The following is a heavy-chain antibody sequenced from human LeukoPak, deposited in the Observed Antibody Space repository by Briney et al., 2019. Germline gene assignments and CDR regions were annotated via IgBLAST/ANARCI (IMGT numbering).Heavy chain of an antibody. CDR2: IITNLAST. D-gene: IGHD5-12*01. Sequence: SVKVSCKASGSAFSGYTITWVRQAPGQGLKWVGGIITNLASTNYAQKFQGRVTISADDSTSTAYMQLRSLTSEDTAFYYCALAFSGYDRWFPEPPDQWGQGTLVTVSS. J-gene: IGHJ4*02. CDR1: GSAFSGYT. CDR3: ALAFSGYDRWFPEPPDQ. V-gene: IGHV1-69*13.